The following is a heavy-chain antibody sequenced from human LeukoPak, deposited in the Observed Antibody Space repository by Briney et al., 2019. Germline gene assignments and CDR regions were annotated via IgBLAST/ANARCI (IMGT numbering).Heavy chain of an antibody. Sequence: PGGSLRLSCAASGFTFSSYGMHWVRQAPGKGLEWVAVISYDGSNKYYADSVKGRFTISRDNSKNTLYLQMNSLRAEDTAVYYCAKLYSSSWYYFDYWGQGTLVTVSS. CDR2: ISYDGSNK. V-gene: IGHV3-30*18. D-gene: IGHD6-13*01. J-gene: IGHJ4*02. CDR3: AKLYSSSWYYFDY. CDR1: GFTFSSYG.